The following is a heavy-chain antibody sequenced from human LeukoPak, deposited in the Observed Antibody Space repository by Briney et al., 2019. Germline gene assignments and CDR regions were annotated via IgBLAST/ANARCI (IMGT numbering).Heavy chain of an antibody. CDR3: ARAVVTPYYFDY. CDR1: GGSFSGYY. Sequence: SETLSLTCAVYGGSFSGYYWSWIRQPPGKGLEWIGEINHSGSTNYNPSLKSRVTISVDTSKNQFSLKLRSVTAADTAVYYCARAVVTPYYFDYWGQGTLVTVSS. CDR2: INHSGST. D-gene: IGHD4-23*01. V-gene: IGHV4-34*01. J-gene: IGHJ4*02.